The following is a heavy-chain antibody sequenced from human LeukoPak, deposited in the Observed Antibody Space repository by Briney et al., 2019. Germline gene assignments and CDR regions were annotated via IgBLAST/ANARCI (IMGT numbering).Heavy chain of an antibody. J-gene: IGHJ4*02. D-gene: IGHD2-21*01. CDR3: TTDSPFIPFDY. CDR2: IKSKTDGGTT. Sequence: GGSLRLSCAASGFTFSNAWMSWVRQAPGKGLEWVGRIKSKTDGGTTDYAAPVKGRFTISRDDSKNTLYLQMNSLKTEDTAVYYRTTDSPFIPFDYWGQGTLVTVSS. V-gene: IGHV3-15*01. CDR1: GFTFSNAW.